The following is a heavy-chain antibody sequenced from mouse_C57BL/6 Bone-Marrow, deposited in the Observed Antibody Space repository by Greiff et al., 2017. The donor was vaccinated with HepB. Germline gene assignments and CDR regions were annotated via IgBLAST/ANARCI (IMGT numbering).Heavy chain of an antibody. Sequence: VQLQQSGAELARPGASVKLSCKASGYTFTSYGISWVKQRTGQGLEWIGEIYPRSGNTYYNEKFKGKATLTADKSSSTAYMELRSLTSEDSAVYFCARFGYYSNYEAYWGQGTLVTVSA. D-gene: IGHD2-5*01. V-gene: IGHV1-81*01. CDR3: ARFGYYSNYEAY. CDR2: IYPRSGNT. CDR1: GYTFTSYG. J-gene: IGHJ3*01.